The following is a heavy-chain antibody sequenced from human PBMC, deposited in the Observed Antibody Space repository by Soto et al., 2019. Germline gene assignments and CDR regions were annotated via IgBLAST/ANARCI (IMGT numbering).Heavy chain of an antibody. CDR3: ARDPGVDFWSGVFDP. CDR1: GFSFGSSS. J-gene: IGHJ5*02. CDR2: ISSDGRKT. V-gene: IGHV3-30*04. D-gene: IGHD3-3*01. Sequence: QVQLVESGGRVVQAGTSLRVSCAASGFSFGSSSMHWGRQAPGGGPEWVASISSDGRKTYYSESVKGRFTISRDNSKNIVYLEMDRLRLDDTAIYFCARDPGVDFWSGVFDPWGQGTVVTVSS.